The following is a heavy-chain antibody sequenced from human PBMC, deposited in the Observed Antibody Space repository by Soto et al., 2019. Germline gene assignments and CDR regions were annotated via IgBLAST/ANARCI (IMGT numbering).Heavy chain of an antibody. D-gene: IGHD3-16*02. J-gene: IGHJ4*02. V-gene: IGHV1-2*04. Sequence: QVQLVQSGAEVKKPGASVKVSCKASGYTFTGYYMHWVRQALGQGLEWMGWINPNSGGTNYAQKFQGWVTMTRDTSISTAYMELSRLRSDDTAVYYCALSPSLTPHNLDYWGQGTLVTVSS. CDR3: ALSPSLTPHNLDY. CDR2: INPNSGGT. CDR1: GYTFTGYY.